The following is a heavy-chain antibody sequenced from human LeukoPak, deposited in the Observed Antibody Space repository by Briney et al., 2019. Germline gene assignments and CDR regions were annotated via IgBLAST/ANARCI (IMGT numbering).Heavy chain of an antibody. D-gene: IGHD6-6*01. CDR1: GFTFSSYA. Sequence: GGSLRLSCAASGFTFSSYAMHWVRQAPGKGLEWVAVISYDGSNKYYADSVKGRFTISRDNSKNTLYLQMNSLRAEDTAVYYCATGSSFDPWGQGTLVTVSS. CDR3: ATGSSFDP. V-gene: IGHV3-30-3*01. J-gene: IGHJ5*02. CDR2: ISYDGSNK.